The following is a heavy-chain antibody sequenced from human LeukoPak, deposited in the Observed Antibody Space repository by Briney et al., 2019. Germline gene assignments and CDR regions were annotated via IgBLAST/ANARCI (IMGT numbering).Heavy chain of an antibody. Sequence: ASVKVSCTASGYTFTGYYMHWVRQAPGQGLEWMGRINPNSGGTNYAQKFQGRVTMTRDTSISTAYMELSRLRSDDTAVYYCARTYYYDSSGYVTDYWGQGTLVTVSS. V-gene: IGHV1-2*06. CDR2: INPNSGGT. CDR3: ARTYYYDSSGYVTDY. J-gene: IGHJ4*02. D-gene: IGHD3-22*01. CDR1: GYTFTGYY.